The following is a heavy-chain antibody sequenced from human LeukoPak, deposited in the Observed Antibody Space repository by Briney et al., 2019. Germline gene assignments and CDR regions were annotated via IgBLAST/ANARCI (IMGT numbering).Heavy chain of an antibody. CDR1: GLTFSSYW. D-gene: IGHD1-26*01. CDR3: ARDKVVGPTQFDY. J-gene: IGHJ4*02. CDR2: IEQVGSEI. Sequence: GGSLRLSCAASGLTFSSYWMSWVRQAPGKGLEWVTNIEQVGSEIYYVDSVKGRFTISRDNAKNSLYLQMNSLRAEDTAVYYCARDKVVGPTQFDYWGQGALVTVSS. V-gene: IGHV3-7*01.